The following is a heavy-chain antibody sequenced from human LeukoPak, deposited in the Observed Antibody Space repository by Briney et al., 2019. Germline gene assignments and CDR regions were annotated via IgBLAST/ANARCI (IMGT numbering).Heavy chain of an antibody. D-gene: IGHD3-22*01. CDR2: ITWNRDNI. CDR1: GFTFDDYA. V-gene: IGHV3-9*01. Sequence: GGSLRLSCAASGFTFDDYAMHWVRQAPGKGLEWVSGITWNRDNIEYGDSVKGRFTISRDNVKNVLYLQMTSLRPEDTALYYCAKDLSSAITSALVLDVWGQGTTVSVSS. CDR3: AKDLSSAITSALVLDV. J-gene: IGHJ6*02.